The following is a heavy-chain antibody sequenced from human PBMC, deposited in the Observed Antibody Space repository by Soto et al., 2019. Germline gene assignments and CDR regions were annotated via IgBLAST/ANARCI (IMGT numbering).Heavy chain of an antibody. CDR2: IYYSGST. V-gene: IGHV4-30-4*01. CDR1: GGSISSGDYY. CDR3: ATQTERDGYNPDY. J-gene: IGHJ4*02. Sequence: SETLSLTCTVSGGSISSGDYYWSWIRQPPGKGLEWIGYIYYSGSTYYNPSLKSRVTISVDTSKNQFSLKLSSVTAADTAVYYCATQTERDGYNPDYWGQGTLVTVS. D-gene: IGHD5-12*01.